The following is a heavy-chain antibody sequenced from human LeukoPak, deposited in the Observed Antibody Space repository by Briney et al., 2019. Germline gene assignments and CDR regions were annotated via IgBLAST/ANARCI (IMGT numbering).Heavy chain of an antibody. D-gene: IGHD3-3*01. Sequence: GESLKISCKGSGYTFSSYWIGWVRQMPGKGLEWMGIIYPGNSDTRYSPSLQGQVTISVDTSIGTAYLQWSSLKASDTAIYYCARQNDFRLDYWGQGTLVTVSS. CDR3: ARQNDFRLDY. J-gene: IGHJ4*02. V-gene: IGHV5-51*01. CDR1: GYTFSSYW. CDR2: IYPGNSDT.